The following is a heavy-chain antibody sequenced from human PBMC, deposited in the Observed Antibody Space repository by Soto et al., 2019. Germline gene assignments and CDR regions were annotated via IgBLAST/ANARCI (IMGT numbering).Heavy chain of an antibody. CDR1: GYTFTSYD. J-gene: IGHJ4*02. D-gene: IGHD2-2*01. Sequence: ASVKVSCKASGYTFTSYDINWVRQATGQGLEWMGWMNPNSGNTGYAQKFQGRVTMTRNTSISTAYMELSSLRSEDTAVYYCAIIVFVPAAIRSPYFDYWGQGTLVTVSS. CDR3: AIIVFVPAAIRSPYFDY. V-gene: IGHV1-8*01. CDR2: MNPNSGNT.